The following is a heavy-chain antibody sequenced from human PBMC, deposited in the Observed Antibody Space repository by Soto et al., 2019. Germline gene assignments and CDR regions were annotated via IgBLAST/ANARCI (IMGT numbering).Heavy chain of an antibody. CDR3: AKDRRADWESYYYYAMDV. CDR1: GGTFSSFT. J-gene: IGHJ6*02. D-gene: IGHD1-26*01. Sequence: SVKVSCKASGGTFSSFTISWVRQAPGQGLEWMGGIIPIYGTANYAQKFQGRVTITADASTRTAYMELSSLRPEDTAVYYCAKDRRADWESYYYYAMDVWGQGTTVTVSS. CDR2: IIPIYGTA. V-gene: IGHV1-69*13.